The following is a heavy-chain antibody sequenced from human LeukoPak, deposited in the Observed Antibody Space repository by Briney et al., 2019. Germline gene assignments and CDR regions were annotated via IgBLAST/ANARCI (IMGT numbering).Heavy chain of an antibody. J-gene: IGHJ4*02. CDR3: AGEVAGGFRFDY. CDR1: GGSVSSSSYY. CDR2: IYYSGST. Sequence: SETLSLTCTVSGGSVSSSSYYWGWIRQPPGKGLEWIGNIYYSGSTYYNPSLKSRVTISVDTSKNQFSLKLSSVTAADTAVYYCAGEVAGGFRFDYWGQGTQVTVSS. D-gene: IGHD6-19*01. V-gene: IGHV4-39*01.